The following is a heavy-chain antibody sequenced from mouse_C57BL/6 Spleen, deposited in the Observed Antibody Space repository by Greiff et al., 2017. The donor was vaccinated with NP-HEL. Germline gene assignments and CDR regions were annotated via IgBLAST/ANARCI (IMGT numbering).Heavy chain of an antibody. J-gene: IGHJ4*01. CDR3: TVTGTGTDYAMDY. CDR1: GFTFSNYW. CDR2: IRLKSDNYAT. D-gene: IGHD4-1*01. Sequence: EVQLVESGGGLVQPGGSMKLSCVASGFTFSNYWMNWVRQSPEKGLEWVAQIRLKSDNYATHYAESVKGRFTISRDDSKGSVYLQMNNLRAEDTGIYYCTVTGTGTDYAMDYWGQGTSVTVSS. V-gene: IGHV6-3*01.